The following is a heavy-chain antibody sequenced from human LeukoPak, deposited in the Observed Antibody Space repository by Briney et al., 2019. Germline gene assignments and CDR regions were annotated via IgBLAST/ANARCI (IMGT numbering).Heavy chain of an antibody. D-gene: IGHD6-19*01. CDR3: ATPQQWLAYYFDY. Sequence: GSSVKVSCKASGGTFSSYAISWVRQAPGQGLEWMGGIIPIFGTANYAQKFQGRVTITADESTSTAYMELSSLRSEDTAVYYRATPQQWLAYYFDYWGQGTLVTVSS. V-gene: IGHV1-69*01. CDR1: GGTFSSYA. J-gene: IGHJ4*02. CDR2: IIPIFGTA.